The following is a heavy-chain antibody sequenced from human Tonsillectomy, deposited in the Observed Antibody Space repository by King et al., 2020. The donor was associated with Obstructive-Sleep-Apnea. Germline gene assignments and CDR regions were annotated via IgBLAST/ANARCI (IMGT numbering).Heavy chain of an antibody. V-gene: IGHV2-5*02. CDR3: AHRRGGTYYFDY. J-gene: IGHJ4*02. CDR2: IYWDDER. CDR1: GFSLSNSGVG. D-gene: IGHD1-26*01. Sequence: ITLKESGPTLVKPTEALTLTCTFSGFSLSNSGVGVGWIRQPPGKALEWLALIYWDDERRYSPSLKSRLTITKDTSKNQVVLTLTNMDPVDTATYYCAHRRGGTYYFDYWGQGTLGTVSS.